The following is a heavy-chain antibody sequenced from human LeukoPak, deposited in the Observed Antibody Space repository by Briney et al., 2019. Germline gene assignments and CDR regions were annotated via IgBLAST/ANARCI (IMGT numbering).Heavy chain of an antibody. J-gene: IGHJ4*02. D-gene: IGHD4-17*01. V-gene: IGHV4-28*03. CDR3: ARDSTTVTGYFDY. CDR1: GYSISSSNW. Sequence: PSETLSLTCAVSGYSISSSNWWGWIRQPPGKGLEWIGYIYYSGSTYYNPSLKSRVTMSVDTSKNQFSLKLSSVTAADTAVYYCARDSTTVTGYFDYWGQGTLVAVSS. CDR2: IYYSGST.